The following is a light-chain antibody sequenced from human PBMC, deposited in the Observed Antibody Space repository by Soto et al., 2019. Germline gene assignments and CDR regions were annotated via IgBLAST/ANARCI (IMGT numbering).Light chain of an antibody. CDR1: QSVSSY. CDR2: DAS. J-gene: IGKJ4*01. CDR3: QPRNKWPFP. V-gene: IGKV3-11*01. Sequence: EIVLTQSPATLSVSPGERATLSCRASQSVSSYLAWLQQKPGQAPRLLIYDASNRATGIPARFSGSGSGTDFTPHIRKPKPGEFSVFFLQPRNKWPFPFGRRTKVEIK.